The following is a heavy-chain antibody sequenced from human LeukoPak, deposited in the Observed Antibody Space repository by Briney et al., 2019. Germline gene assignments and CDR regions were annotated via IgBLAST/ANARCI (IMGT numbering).Heavy chain of an antibody. J-gene: IGHJ3*02. D-gene: IGHD1-1*01. Sequence: GESLKISCQGYGYSFTSYWIAWVRQMPRKGLEWMGIIYPGDSDIRYSPSFQGQVAISADKSINTAYLQWSSLKASDTAMYFCAKPHLYNDVVDIWGQGTLVTVSS. V-gene: IGHV5-51*01. CDR2: IYPGDSDI. CDR1: GYSFTSYW. CDR3: AKPHLYNDVVDI.